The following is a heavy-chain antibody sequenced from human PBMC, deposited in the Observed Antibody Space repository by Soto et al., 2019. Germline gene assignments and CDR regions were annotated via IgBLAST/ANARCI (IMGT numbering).Heavy chain of an antibody. CDR1: GFTFSSYG. J-gene: IGHJ6*02. V-gene: IGHV3-30*03. CDR2: ISYDGSNK. Sequence: QVQLVESGGGVVQPGRSLRLSCAASGFTFSSYGMHWVRQAPGKGLEWVAVISYDGSNKYYADSVKGRFTISRDNSKNTLYLQMNSLRAEDTAVYYCARDLRSSSWYLSKYYYYGMDVWGQGTTVTVSS. D-gene: IGHD6-13*01. CDR3: ARDLRSSSWYLSKYYYYGMDV.